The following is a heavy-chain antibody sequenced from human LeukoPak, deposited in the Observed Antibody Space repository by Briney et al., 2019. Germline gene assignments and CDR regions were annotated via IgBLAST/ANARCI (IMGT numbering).Heavy chain of an antibody. V-gene: IGHV4-4*07. CDR3: ARDPSDYGGNGYFDY. Sequence: SETLSLTCTVSGGSISSYYWSWIRQPAGKGLEWIGRIYTSGSTNYNPPLKSRVTMSVDTSKNQFSLKLSSVTAADTAVYYCARDPSDYGGNGYFDYWGQGTLVTVSS. J-gene: IGHJ4*02. CDR2: IYTSGST. D-gene: IGHD4-23*01. CDR1: GGSISSYY.